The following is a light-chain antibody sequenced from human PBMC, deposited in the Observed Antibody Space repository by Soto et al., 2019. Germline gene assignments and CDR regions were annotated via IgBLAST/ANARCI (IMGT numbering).Light chain of an antibody. J-gene: IGLJ1*01. CDR1: RSDVGAYNY. Sequence: QSVLTQPASVSGSPGQSIAISCTGTRSDVGAYNYVSWYQQHPGKAPKLMISEVTNRPSGVSDRFSGSKSGNTASLTVSGLQAEDEADYYCTSYAGSHKYVFGTGTKVP. CDR3: TSYAGSHKYV. CDR2: EVT. V-gene: IGLV2-8*01.